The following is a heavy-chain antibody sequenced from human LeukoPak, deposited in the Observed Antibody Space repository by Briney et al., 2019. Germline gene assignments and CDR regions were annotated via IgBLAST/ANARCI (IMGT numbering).Heavy chain of an antibody. Sequence: GGSLRLSCAASGFTFSNAHLSWVRQAPGKGLEGVGRIKKKADGGTTDYAAPVRDRLTISRDDSKNTLWLQMDSLKTEDTAVYYCATGGHYFGSWGQGTLVTVSS. CDR3: ATGGHYFGS. J-gene: IGHJ4*02. CDR2: IKKKADGGTT. D-gene: IGHD2-15*01. V-gene: IGHV3-15*01. CDR1: GFTFSNAH.